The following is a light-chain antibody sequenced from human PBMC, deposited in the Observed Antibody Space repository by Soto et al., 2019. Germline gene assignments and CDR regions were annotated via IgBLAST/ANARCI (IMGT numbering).Light chain of an antibody. J-gene: IGLJ3*02. V-gene: IGLV2-14*03. CDR2: NVS. CDR3: SSYTSSITVV. Sequence: QSASVSGSPGQSITISCTGTSSDVGGYDYVSWYQQHPGKAPKVIIYNVSDRPSGVSDRFSGSKSGDTASLTISGLQAEDEADYYCSSYTSSITVVFGGGTKLTVL. CDR1: SSDVGGYDY.